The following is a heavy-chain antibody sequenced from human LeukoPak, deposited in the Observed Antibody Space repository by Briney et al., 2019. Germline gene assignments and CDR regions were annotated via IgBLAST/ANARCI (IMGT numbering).Heavy chain of an antibody. Sequence: PSETLSLTCTDSGGSISSYYWSWIRRPPGKGLEWIGYIYYSGSTNYNPSLKSRVTISVDTSKNQFSLKLSSVTAADTAVYYCARRDDYGDYYDYWGQGTLVTVSS. CDR1: GGSISSYY. CDR2: IYYSGST. D-gene: IGHD4-17*01. CDR3: ARRDDYGDYYDY. V-gene: IGHV4-59*08. J-gene: IGHJ4*02.